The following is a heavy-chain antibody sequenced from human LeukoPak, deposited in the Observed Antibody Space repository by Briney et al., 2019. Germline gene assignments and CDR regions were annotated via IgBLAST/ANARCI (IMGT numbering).Heavy chain of an antibody. CDR1: GFTFSDYY. J-gene: IGHJ4*02. Sequence: GSLRLSCAASGFTFSDYYMSWIRQAPGKGLEWVSYITSSSNSILYADSVKGRFTISRDNAKNSLYLQMNSLRGEDTAVYYCAGGAPRGVRGWGQVESWGQGTLVAVSS. CDR3: AGGAPRGVRGWGQVES. CDR2: ITSSSNSI. V-gene: IGHV3-11*04. D-gene: IGHD6-19*01.